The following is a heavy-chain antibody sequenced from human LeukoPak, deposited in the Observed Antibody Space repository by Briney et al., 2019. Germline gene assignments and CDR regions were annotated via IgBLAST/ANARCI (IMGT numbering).Heavy chain of an antibody. V-gene: IGHV3-30*18. Sequence: PGGSLRLSCAASGFTFSSYGMHWVRQAPGKGLEWVAVISYDGSNKYYADSVKGRFTISRDNSKNTLYLQMNSLRAEDTAVYYCAKGRQWLVAPFDCWGQGTLVTVSS. D-gene: IGHD6-19*01. J-gene: IGHJ4*02. CDR1: GFTFSSYG. CDR2: ISYDGSNK. CDR3: AKGRQWLVAPFDC.